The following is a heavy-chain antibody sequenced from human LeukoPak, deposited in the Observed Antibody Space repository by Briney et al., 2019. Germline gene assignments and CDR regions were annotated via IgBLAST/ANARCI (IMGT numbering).Heavy chain of an antibody. CDR3: ASEYCSSTSCRGYNAVDP. Sequence: SETLSLTCTVSGGSISSGSYYWSWIRQPAGKGLEWIGRIYTSGSTNYNPSLKSRVTISLDTSKNQFSLKLSSLTAADTAVYYCASEYCSSTSCRGYNAVDPWGQGTLVTVSS. CDR1: GGSISSGSYY. CDR2: IYTSGST. J-gene: IGHJ5*02. D-gene: IGHD2-2*01. V-gene: IGHV4-61*02.